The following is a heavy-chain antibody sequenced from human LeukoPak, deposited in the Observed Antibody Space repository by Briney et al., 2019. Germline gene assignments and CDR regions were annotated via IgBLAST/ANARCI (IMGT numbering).Heavy chain of an antibody. D-gene: IGHD5-24*01. CDR3: ARVREIELDY. CDR1: GGSISSYY. Sequence: SETLSLTCTVSGGSISSYYWSWIRQPPGKGLEWIGYIYYSGSTNYNPSLKSRVTISVETSKNEFSLKLRSVTAADTAVYYCARVREIELDYWGQGTLVTVSS. J-gene: IGHJ4*02. CDR2: IYYSGST. V-gene: IGHV4-59*01.